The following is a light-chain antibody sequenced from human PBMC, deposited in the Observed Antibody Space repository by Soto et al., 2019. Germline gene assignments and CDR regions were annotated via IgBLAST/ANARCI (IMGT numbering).Light chain of an antibody. CDR3: QQHERYTGT. Sequence: IRMTQSPSSLSAATGARVTITCRASQDIRRYLVWYQQKAGKAPKVLISVASTLQNEVPSRFSGSGSGTHFTLTSSALQSEDSATYYCQQHERYTGTFSQGTRLEI. J-gene: IGKJ1*01. CDR2: VAS. CDR1: QDIRRY. V-gene: IGKV1-8*01.